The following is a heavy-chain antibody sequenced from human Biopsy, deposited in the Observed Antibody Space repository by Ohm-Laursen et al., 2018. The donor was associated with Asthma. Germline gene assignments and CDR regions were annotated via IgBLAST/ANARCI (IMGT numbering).Heavy chain of an antibody. V-gene: IGHV1-69*13. CDR3: ARCQVGYSSGWSLLLKKIYYSGMDV. Sequence: VASVKVSCKTSGDTFRTSAFSWVRQAPGQGLERMGGAIPLLDTGDYAQKFQGRVTITADESTSTCYMEVTSLRSEDTAIYYCARCQVGYSSGWSLLLKKIYYSGMDVWGQGTAVTVSS. CDR2: AIPLLDTG. D-gene: IGHD6-19*01. CDR1: GDTFRTSA. J-gene: IGHJ6*02.